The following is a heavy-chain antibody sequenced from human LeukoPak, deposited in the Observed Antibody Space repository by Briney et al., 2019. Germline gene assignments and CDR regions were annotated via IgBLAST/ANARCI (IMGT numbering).Heavy chain of an antibody. Sequence: PGGSLRLSCADSQFTFNGSWMNWVRQAPGKGLEWVSSISSSSSYIYYADSVKGRFTISRDNAKNSLYLQMNSLRAEDTAVYYCARSSAVAGTLDYWGQGTLVTVSS. CDR1: QFTFNGSW. D-gene: IGHD6-19*01. CDR3: ARSSAVAGTLDY. V-gene: IGHV3-21*01. CDR2: ISSSSSYI. J-gene: IGHJ4*02.